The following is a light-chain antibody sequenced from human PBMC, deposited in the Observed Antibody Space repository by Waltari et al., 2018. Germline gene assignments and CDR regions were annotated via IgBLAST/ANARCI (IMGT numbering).Light chain of an antibody. CDR1: QSISSY. Sequence: DIQMTQSPSSLSASVGDRVTITCRASQSISSYLNWYQQKPGKAPKLLTYAASSLQSGVPSRFSGSGSGIDFTLTISSLQPEDFATYYCQQSYSTPLYTFGQGTKLEIK. J-gene: IGKJ2*01. CDR2: AAS. V-gene: IGKV1-39*01. CDR3: QQSYSTPLYT.